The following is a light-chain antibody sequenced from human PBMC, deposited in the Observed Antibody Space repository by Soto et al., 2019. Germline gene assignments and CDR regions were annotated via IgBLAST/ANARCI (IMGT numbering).Light chain of an antibody. Sequence: QAVVTQEPSLTVSPGGTVTLTCGSSTGAVTSNHHPYWFQQKAGQAPRTLIYDTSNKHSWTPARFSGSLLGDKDALTLSGAQPEDEAQYYCLLSYNAARVFGGGTQLTVL. J-gene: IGLJ2*01. CDR2: DTS. CDR3: LLSYNAARV. V-gene: IGLV7-46*01. CDR1: TGAVTSNHH.